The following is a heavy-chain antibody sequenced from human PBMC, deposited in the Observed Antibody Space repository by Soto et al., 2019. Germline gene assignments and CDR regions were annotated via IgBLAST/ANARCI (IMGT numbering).Heavy chain of an antibody. J-gene: IGHJ6*02. D-gene: IGHD3-10*01. CDR2: IYYSGNT. CDR3: AGSSPFGMDV. CDR1: GGSISSGYYY. V-gene: IGHV4-30-4*08. Sequence: QVQLQESGPGLVKPSQTLSLNCSVSGGSISSGYYYWSWIRQPPGKGLERIGNIYYSGNTYYNPSPHSRLIISLDTSNNQFSLKVCSVAAADEAVYYCAGSSPFGMDVWGQGTTVTVSS.